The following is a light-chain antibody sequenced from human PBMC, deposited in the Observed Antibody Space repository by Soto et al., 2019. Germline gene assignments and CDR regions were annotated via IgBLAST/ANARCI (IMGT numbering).Light chain of an antibody. Sequence: IVMTQSPDSLAVTLVARATLNCRSSQSVLYRSNKKNYLAWYQQKRGQPPRLLIYWASTRESGVPERFSGSGSATDFTLTINNLQAEDVAVYDCQQYYTTLALRVGVGTKVYIK. CDR1: QSVLYRSNKKNY. V-gene: IGKV4-1*01. J-gene: IGKJ4*02. CDR2: WAS. CDR3: QQYYTTLALR.